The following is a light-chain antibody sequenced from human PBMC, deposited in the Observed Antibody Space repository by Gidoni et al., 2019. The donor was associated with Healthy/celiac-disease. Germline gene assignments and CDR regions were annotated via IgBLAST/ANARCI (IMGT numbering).Light chain of an antibody. CDR1: QDISNY. Sequence: DIQMTQSPSSLSASVGDRVTITCQASQDISNYLNWYQQKPGKAPKLLISDASNLETGVPATFSGSGSATDFTSPISSLQPADIATYYCQQYDNHPPITFGQGTRLEIK. CDR3: QQYDNHPPIT. V-gene: IGKV1-33*01. J-gene: IGKJ5*01. CDR2: DAS.